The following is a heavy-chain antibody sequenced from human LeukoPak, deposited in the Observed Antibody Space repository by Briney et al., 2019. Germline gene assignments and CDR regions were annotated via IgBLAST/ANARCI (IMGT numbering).Heavy chain of an antibody. Sequence: SETLSLTCTVSGGSISSSSYYWGWLRQPPGTGLEWIGSIYYGGSTYYNPSLKSRVTISVDTSKNQFSLKLSSVTAADTAVYYCARTVTGIVVVRGYFDYWGQGTLVTVSS. CDR2: IYYGGST. CDR3: ARTVTGIVVVRGYFDY. V-gene: IGHV4-39*01. D-gene: IGHD2-21*01. J-gene: IGHJ4*02. CDR1: GGSISSSSYY.